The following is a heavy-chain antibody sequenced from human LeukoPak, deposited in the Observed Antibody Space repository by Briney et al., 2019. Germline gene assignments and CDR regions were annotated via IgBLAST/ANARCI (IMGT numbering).Heavy chain of an antibody. V-gene: IGHV3-7*01. J-gene: IGHJ3*01. CDR2: MRPDGGEI. Sequence: PGRSLRLSCAASGFTFSSYAMHWVRQAPGKGLEWVANMRPDGGEIYYADSVRGRFSISRGNAKNSVYLQMNSLRAEDTAVYYCVRDPPEWEHALDFWGQGTMVTVSS. CDR3: VRDPPEWEHALDF. CDR1: GFTFSSYA. D-gene: IGHD1-26*01.